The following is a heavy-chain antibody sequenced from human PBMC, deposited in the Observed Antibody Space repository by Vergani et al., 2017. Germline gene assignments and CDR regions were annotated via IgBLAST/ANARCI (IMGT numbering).Heavy chain of an antibody. D-gene: IGHD3-22*01. CDR1: GGTFSSYA. CDR3: ARGGPPNYYDDSSGYYQY. CDR2: IIPILGIA. V-gene: IGHV1-69*04. J-gene: IGHJ4*02. Sequence: QVQLVQSGAEVKKPGSSVKVSCKASGGTFSSYAISWVRQAPGQGLEWMGRIIPILGIANYAQKFQGRVTITADKSTSTAYMELSSLRSEDTAVYYCARGGPPNYYDDSSGYYQYRGQGTLVTVSS.